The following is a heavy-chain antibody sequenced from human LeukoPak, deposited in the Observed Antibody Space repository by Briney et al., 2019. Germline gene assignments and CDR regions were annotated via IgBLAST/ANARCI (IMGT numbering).Heavy chain of an antibody. CDR1: GYTFTGYY. Sequence: ASVKVSCKASGYTFTGYYMHWVRQAPGQGLEWMGWINPNSGGTNYAQKFQGWVTMTRDTSISTAYMELSRLRSDDTAVYYCARGEGDYDILTGYYMVDWFDPWGQGTLVTVSS. J-gene: IGHJ5*02. V-gene: IGHV1-2*04. CDR3: ARGEGDYDILTGYYMVDWFDP. D-gene: IGHD3-9*01. CDR2: INPNSGGT.